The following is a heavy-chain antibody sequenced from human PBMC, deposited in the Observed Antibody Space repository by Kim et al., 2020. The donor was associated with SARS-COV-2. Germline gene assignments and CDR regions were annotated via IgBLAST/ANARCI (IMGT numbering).Heavy chain of an antibody. CDR1: GYTFTSYV. Sequence: ASVKVSCKASGYTFTSYVIHWVRQAPGQRPEWMGLINAGNGNTQYSQIFQDRVTITRDTSATTTSMELSSLRSEDTAVYFCARDYRQQLIMFYFAYWGQGTLVTVSS. J-gene: IGHJ4*02. D-gene: IGHD6-13*01. CDR3: ARDYRQQLIMFYFAY. V-gene: IGHV1-3*01. CDR2: INAGNGNT.